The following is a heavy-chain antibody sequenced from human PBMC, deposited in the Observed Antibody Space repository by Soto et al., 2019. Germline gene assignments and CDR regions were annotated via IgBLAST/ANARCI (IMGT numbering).Heavy chain of an antibody. Sequence: EVQLVESEGNLVHPGGSLRLSCAASGFTLSAYAMSWVRQAPGEGLEWLSTISTASSTYYADSVKGRFTISRDNSRNTAYLQMSSLSAEDTALYYCARAILGGTLHAFDIWGQGTVVTVSS. CDR1: GFTLSAYA. J-gene: IGHJ3*02. V-gene: IGHV3-23*04. D-gene: IGHD3-3*01. CDR2: ISTASST. CDR3: ARAILGGTLHAFDI.